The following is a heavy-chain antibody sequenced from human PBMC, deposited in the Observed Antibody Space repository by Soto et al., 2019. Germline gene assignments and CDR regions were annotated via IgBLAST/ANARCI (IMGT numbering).Heavy chain of an antibody. Sequence: SGPTLVNHTQALTLTCSLSGFSLTTRGVGVGWIRQPPGKAPEWLALIYWDDDKRYRSSLKSRLTINKDTSRNQVVLTMTNMGPVDTATYYCARKPSPYLAYYFDYWGHGALVTVSS. J-gene: IGHJ4*01. CDR1: GFSLTTRGVG. D-gene: IGHD2-21*01. V-gene: IGHV2-5*02. CDR2: IYWDDDK. CDR3: ARKPSPYLAYYFDY.